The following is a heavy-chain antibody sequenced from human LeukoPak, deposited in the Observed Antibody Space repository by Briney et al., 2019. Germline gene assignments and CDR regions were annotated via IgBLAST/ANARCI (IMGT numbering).Heavy chain of an antibody. CDR2: INPNSGGT. CDR3: ARVGGSWLDNWFDP. J-gene: IGHJ5*02. CDR1: GYTFTGYY. V-gene: IGHV1-2*02. D-gene: IGHD2-15*01. Sequence: ASVKASCKASGYTFTGYYMHWVRQSPGQGLEWMGWINPNSGGTNYAQKFQGRVTMTRDTSISTAYMELSRLRSDDTAVYYCARVGGSWLDNWFDPWGQGTLVTVSS.